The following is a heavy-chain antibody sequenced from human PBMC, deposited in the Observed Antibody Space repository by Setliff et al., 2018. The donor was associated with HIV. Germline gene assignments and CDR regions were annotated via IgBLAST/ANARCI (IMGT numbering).Heavy chain of an antibody. CDR1: GASISSYY. D-gene: IGHD2-2*01. J-gene: IGHJ3*02. Sequence: SETLSLTCTVSGASISSYYWSWIRQPPGKGLEWIGYIYYSGSTNYNPSLKSRVTLSADTSKNQLSLKLSSVTAVDTAVYYCAKTVPHSTAQDAFDIWGQGTMVTVSS. CDR3: AKTVPHSTAQDAFDI. V-gene: IGHV4-59*12. CDR2: IYYSGST.